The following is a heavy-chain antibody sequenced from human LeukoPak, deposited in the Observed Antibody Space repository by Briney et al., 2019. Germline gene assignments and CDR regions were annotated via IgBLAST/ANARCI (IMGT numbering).Heavy chain of an antibody. CDR1: GFTFSSYS. V-gene: IGHV3-21*01. Sequence: GGPLRLSCAASGFTFSSYSMNWVRQAPGKGLEWVSSISSSSSYIYYADSVKGRFTISRDNAKNSLYLQMNSLRAEDTAVYYCARVPKSGSYYEVHLYWGQGTLVTVSS. CDR2: ISSSSSYI. CDR3: ARVPKSGSYYEVHLY. D-gene: IGHD1-26*01. J-gene: IGHJ4*02.